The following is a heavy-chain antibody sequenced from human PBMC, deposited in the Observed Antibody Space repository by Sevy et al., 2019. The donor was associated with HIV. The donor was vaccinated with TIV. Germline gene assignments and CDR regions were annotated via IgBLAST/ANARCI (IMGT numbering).Heavy chain of an antibody. D-gene: IGHD3-10*01. CDR3: AKEGRGYHGSGSSDY. CDR1: GFTFSSYA. V-gene: IGHV3-23*01. J-gene: IGHJ4*02. Sequence: GGSLRLSCAASGFTFSSYAMSWVRQAPGKGLEWVSVISGSGDSTYYVDSVKGRFTISRDDSKNTLYLQMNSLRAEDTAVYYCAKEGRGYHGSGSSDYWGQGALVTVSS. CDR2: ISGSGDST.